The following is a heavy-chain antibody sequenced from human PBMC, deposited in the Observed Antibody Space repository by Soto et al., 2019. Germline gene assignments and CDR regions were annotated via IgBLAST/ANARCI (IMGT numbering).Heavy chain of an antibody. V-gene: IGHV1-58*01. CDR3: AARGYYGSAGAFTYYYYGMDV. CDR1: GFTFTSSA. Sequence: SVKVSCKASGFTFTSSAVQWVRQARGQRLEGIGWIVVGSGNTNYAQKFQERVTITRDMFTSTAYMELSSLRSEDTAVYYCAARGYYGSAGAFTYYYYGMDVWGQGTTVTVSS. CDR2: IVVGSGNT. J-gene: IGHJ6*02. D-gene: IGHD3-10*01.